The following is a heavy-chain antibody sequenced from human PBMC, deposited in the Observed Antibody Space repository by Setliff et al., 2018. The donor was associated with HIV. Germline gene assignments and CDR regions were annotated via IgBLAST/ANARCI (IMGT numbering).Heavy chain of an antibody. V-gene: IGHV4-4*07. CDR1: GGSISPYY. Sequence: PSETLSLTCTVSGGSISPYYWSSIRQPAGKGLEWIGRIYSSGSTNYNPSLRSRVTMSVDTSKNQISLKLSSVTAADTAVYSCARHPDSGFYYSPLLNNWYFDLWGPGTLVTVSS. CDR3: ARHPDSGFYYSPLLNNWYFDL. D-gene: IGHD3-22*01. CDR2: IYSSGST. J-gene: IGHJ2*01.